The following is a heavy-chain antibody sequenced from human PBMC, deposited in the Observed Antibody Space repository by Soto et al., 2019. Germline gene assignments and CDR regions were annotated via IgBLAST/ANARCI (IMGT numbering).Heavy chain of an antibody. D-gene: IGHD6-6*01. Sequence: GGSLRLSCAASGFTFSSYAMSWVRQAPGKGLEWVSAISGSGGSTYYADSVKGRFTISRDNSKNTLYLQMNSLRAEDTTVYYCANLYSSSYFDYWGQRTLVTVSS. CDR2: ISGSGGST. J-gene: IGHJ4*02. CDR3: ANLYSSSYFDY. V-gene: IGHV3-23*01. CDR1: GFTFSSYA.